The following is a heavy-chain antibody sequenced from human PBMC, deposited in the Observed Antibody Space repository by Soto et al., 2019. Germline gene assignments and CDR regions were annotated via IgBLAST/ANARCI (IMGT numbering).Heavy chain of an antibody. Sequence: QVHLQESGPGLVKPSETLSLTCRVSGGSFSNDYWTWIRQPPGKGLEWIGYIYKGGSINYNPTLQSRVTISVDTSNNQFSLKLSSVTAADTAVYYCARAYYDRSGYAVDPWGQGTLVTVSS. V-gene: IGHV4-4*09. J-gene: IGHJ5*02. CDR2: IYKGGSI. CDR3: ARAYYDRSGYAVDP. CDR1: GGSFSNDY. D-gene: IGHD3-22*01.